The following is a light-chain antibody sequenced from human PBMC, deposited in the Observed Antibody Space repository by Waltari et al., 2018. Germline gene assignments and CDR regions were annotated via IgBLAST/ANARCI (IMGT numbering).Light chain of an antibody. V-gene: IGLV1-40*01. J-gene: IGLJ3*02. CDR3: QSFDIRLSGGVV. CDR2: GNN. CDR1: SSNLGAGHD. Sequence: QSVLTQPPSMSGAPGQRVTISCTGISSNLGAGHDVHWYQVFPGTAPKLLIYGNNNRPSGVPDRFSGSKSDTSASLAIGGLQAEDEADYYCQSFDIRLSGGVVFGGGTKVTVL.